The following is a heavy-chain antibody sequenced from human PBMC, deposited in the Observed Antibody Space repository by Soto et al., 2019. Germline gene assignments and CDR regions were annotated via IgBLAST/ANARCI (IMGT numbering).Heavy chain of an antibody. D-gene: IGHD3-22*01. V-gene: IGHV4-30-2*01. Sequence: SETLSLTCAVSGGSISSGGYSWSWIRQPPGKGLEWIGYMYHSGSTYYNPSLKSRVTISIDRSKNQFSLKLSSVTAADTAVYYCARYITMIVVVTSAEYFQHWGQGTLVTVSS. CDR3: ARYITMIVVVTSAEYFQH. CDR1: GGSISSGGYS. CDR2: MYHSGST. J-gene: IGHJ1*01.